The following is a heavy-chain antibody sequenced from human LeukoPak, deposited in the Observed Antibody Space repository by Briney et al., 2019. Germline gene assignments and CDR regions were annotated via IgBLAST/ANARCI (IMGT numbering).Heavy chain of an antibody. D-gene: IGHD3-10*01. J-gene: IGHJ4*02. CDR2: INHSGST. V-gene: IGHV4-34*01. CDR1: GGSFSGYY. CDR3: ARVVTMVRGPYFDY. Sequence: SETLSLTCAVYGGSFSGYYWRWIRQPPGKGLEWIGEINHSGSTNYNPSLKSRVTISVDTSKNQFSLKLSSVTAADTVVYYCARVVTMVRGPYFDYWGQGTLVTVSS.